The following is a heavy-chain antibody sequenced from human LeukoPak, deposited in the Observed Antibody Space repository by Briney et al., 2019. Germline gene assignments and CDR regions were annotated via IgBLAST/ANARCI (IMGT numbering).Heavy chain of an antibody. Sequence: GGSLRLSCAASGFTFDDYGMSWVRQVPGKGLEWVSAVNWNGDGTGYADSVKGRFTVSRDNAKNYVYLQMNSLRAEDTAVYYCARDHPGFWRYYFDYWGQGTLVTVSS. CDR1: GFTFDDYG. D-gene: IGHD3-3*01. V-gene: IGHV3-20*04. CDR2: VNWNGDGT. J-gene: IGHJ4*02. CDR3: ARDHPGFWRYYFDY.